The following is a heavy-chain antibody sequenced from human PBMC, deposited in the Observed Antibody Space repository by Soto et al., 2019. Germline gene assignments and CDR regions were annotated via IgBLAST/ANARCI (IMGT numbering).Heavy chain of an antibody. J-gene: IGHJ4*02. CDR1: GGSISSYY. CDR2: IYYSGST. Sequence: SETLSLTCTVSGGSISSYYWSWIRQPPWKGLEWIGYIYYSGSTNYNPSLKSRVTISVDTSKNQFSLKLSSVTAADTAVYYCARVGYCGGDCYSGYFDYWGQGTLVTVSS. D-gene: IGHD2-21*02. CDR3: ARVGYCGGDCYSGYFDY. V-gene: IGHV4-59*01.